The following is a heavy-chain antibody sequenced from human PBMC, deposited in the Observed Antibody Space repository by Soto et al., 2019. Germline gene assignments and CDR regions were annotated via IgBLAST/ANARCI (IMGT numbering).Heavy chain of an antibody. CDR2: IKQDGSEK. V-gene: IGHV3-7*03. CDR3: ARGANWGSHYYYGMDV. D-gene: IGHD7-27*01. Sequence: RGALRVACASSVFTSSIYWMSWVRQAPGKGLEWVENIKQDGSEKYYVDSVKGRFTISRDNAKNSLYLQMNSLRAEDTAVYYCARGANWGSHYYYGMDVWGQGTTVTVSS. J-gene: IGHJ6*02. CDR1: VFTSSIYW.